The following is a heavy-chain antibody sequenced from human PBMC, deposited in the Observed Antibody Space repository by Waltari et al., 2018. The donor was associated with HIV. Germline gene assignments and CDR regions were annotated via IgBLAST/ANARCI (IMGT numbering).Heavy chain of an antibody. Sequence: VHLVESGGGVVQPGRSLRVSCAASGFTFRDFAMHWVRQAPGKGLEWIGYIGSDGSRKDYRDSVQGRFNISRDNSKKVIYLHMNSLKVEDTAVYYCARGLLGAAARTPSGYWGQGTRVTVSS. CDR3: ARGLLGAAARTPSGY. V-gene: IGHV3-33*01. D-gene: IGHD6-13*01. CDR2: IGSDGSRK. CDR1: GFTFRDFA. J-gene: IGHJ4*01.